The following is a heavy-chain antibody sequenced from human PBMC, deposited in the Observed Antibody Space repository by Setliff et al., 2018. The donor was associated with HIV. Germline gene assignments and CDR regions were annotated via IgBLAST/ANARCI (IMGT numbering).Heavy chain of an antibody. D-gene: IGHD2-15*01. CDR2: INHSGST. Sequence: SETLSLTCAVYGGSFSGYYWSWIRQPPGKGLEWIGEINHSGSTNYKPSLKSRVTISVDTSKKQFSLKVSSVIAADTAVYYCARGPGGWQRDYYYYMDVWGKGTTVTVSS. CDR1: GGSFSGYY. CDR3: ARGPGGWQRDYYYYMDV. J-gene: IGHJ6*03. V-gene: IGHV4-34*01.